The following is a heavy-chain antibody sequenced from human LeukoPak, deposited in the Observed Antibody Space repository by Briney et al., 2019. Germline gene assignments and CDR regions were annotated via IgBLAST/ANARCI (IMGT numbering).Heavy chain of an antibody. CDR2: IYYSGST. CDR3: AREGYGSGSYYGRSFDY. Sequence: PSETLSLTCTVSGGSISSSSYYWGWIRQPPGKGLEWIGSIYYSGSTNYNPSLKSRVTMSVDTSKNQFSLKLSSVTAADTAVYYCAREGYGSGSYYGRSFDYWGQGTLVTVSS. CDR1: GGSISSSSYY. D-gene: IGHD3-10*01. V-gene: IGHV4-39*07. J-gene: IGHJ4*02.